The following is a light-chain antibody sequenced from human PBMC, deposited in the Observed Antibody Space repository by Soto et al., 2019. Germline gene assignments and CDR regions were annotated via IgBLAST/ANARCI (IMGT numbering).Light chain of an antibody. CDR1: QSVLNSSKNKNY. CDR3: HQYYSSPWT. Sequence: DFVMTQSPDSLAVSLGERATIKCKSSQSVLNSSKNKNYLAWYQLKPGQPPKLLIYWASSRQSGVPDRFSGSGSGTDFTLTISSLQAADVALYYCHQYYSSPWTFGQGTKVEIK. J-gene: IGKJ1*01. V-gene: IGKV4-1*01. CDR2: WAS.